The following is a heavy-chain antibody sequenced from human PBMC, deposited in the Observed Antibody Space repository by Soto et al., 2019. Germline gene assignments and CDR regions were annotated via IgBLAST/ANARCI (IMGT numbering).Heavy chain of an antibody. CDR3: AKATRGSLQLGEFDY. CDR2: ISGSGGST. D-gene: IGHD5-18*01. Sequence: GGSLRLSCAASGFTFSSYAMSWVRQAPGKGLEWVSAISGSGGSTYYADSVKGRFTISRDNSKNTLYLQMNSLRAEDTAVYYCAKATRGSLQLGEFDYWGQGTLVTVSS. V-gene: IGHV3-23*01. J-gene: IGHJ4*02. CDR1: GFTFSSYA.